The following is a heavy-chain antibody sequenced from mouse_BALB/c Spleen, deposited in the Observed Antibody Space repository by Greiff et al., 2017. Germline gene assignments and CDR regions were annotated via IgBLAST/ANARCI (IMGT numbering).Heavy chain of an antibody. CDR3: ARDYYDYFDY. Sequence: ESGPGLVKPSQSLSLTCSVTGYSITSGYYWNWIRQFPGNKLEWMGYISYDGSNNYNPSLKNRISITRDTSKNQFFLKLNSVTTEDTATYYCARDYYDYFDYWGQGTTLTVSS. D-gene: IGHD1-1*01. J-gene: IGHJ2*01. V-gene: IGHV3-6*02. CDR1: GYSITSGYY. CDR2: ISYDGSN.